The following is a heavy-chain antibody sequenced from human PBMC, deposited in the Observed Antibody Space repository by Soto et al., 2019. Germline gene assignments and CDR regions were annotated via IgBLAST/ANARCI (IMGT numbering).Heavy chain of an antibody. D-gene: IGHD2-15*01. CDR1: GGSFSGYY. Sequence: PSETLSLTCAVYGGSFSGYYWSWIRQPPGKGLEWIGEINHSGSTNYNPSLKSRVTISVDTSKNQFSLKLSSVTAADTAVYYCARASFPPRAAPPYGMDVWGQGTTVTVS. V-gene: IGHV4-34*01. CDR3: ARASFPPRAAPPYGMDV. CDR2: INHSGST. J-gene: IGHJ6*02.